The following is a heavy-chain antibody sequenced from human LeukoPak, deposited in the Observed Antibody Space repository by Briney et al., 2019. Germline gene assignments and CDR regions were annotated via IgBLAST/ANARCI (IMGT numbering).Heavy chain of an antibody. J-gene: IGHJ4*02. V-gene: IGHV4-39*07. Sequence: PSETLSLTCTVSGGSISSSSYYWGWIRQPPGKGLEWIGSIYYSGSTYYNPSCERRVIISVDTSKNQFSLKLSSVTAADTAVYYCARVGCSGGSCYPDYWGQGTLVTVS. D-gene: IGHD2-15*01. CDR1: GGSISSSSYY. CDR3: ARVGCSGGSCYPDY. CDR2: IYYSGST.